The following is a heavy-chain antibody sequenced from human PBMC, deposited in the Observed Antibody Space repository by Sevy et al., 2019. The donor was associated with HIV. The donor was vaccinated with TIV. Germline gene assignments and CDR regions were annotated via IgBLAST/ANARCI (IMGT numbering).Heavy chain of an antibody. V-gene: IGHV4-39*01. CDR1: GGSISSSSYY. J-gene: IGHJ5*02. CDR2: IYYSGST. CDR3: ARTVKQWRDWFDP. D-gene: IGHD6-19*01. Sequence: SETLSLTCTVSGGSISSSSYYWGWIRQPPGKGLEWIGSIYYSGSTYYNPSLKSRVTISVDTSKNQFSLKLSSVTAADTAVYYCARTVKQWRDWFDPWGQGTLVTVSS.